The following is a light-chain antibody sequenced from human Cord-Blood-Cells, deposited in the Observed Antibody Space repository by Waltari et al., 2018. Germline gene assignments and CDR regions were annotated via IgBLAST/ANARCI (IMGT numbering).Light chain of an antibody. CDR3: SSYTSSSVV. Sequence: QSALTQPASVSGSPGQSIPIPCTGTSSDVGGYNYVSWYQQHPGKAPKLMIYDVSNRPSGVSNRFSGSKSGNTASLTISGLQAEDEADYYCSSYTSSSVVFGGGTKLTVL. J-gene: IGLJ2*01. CDR2: DVS. V-gene: IGLV2-14*01. CDR1: SSDVGGYNY.